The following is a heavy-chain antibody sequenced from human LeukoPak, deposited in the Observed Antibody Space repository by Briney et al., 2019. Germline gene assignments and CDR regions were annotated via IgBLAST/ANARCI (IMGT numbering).Heavy chain of an antibody. CDR2: TYYRSKWCS. V-gene: IGHV6-1*01. CDR3: ARGGQGDGYSADEAFDF. CDR1: GDSVSSNSTA. D-gene: IGHD5-24*01. J-gene: IGHJ3*01. Sequence: SQTLSLTCAISGDSVSSNSTACNWIRQSPSRGLEWLGRTYYRSKWCSDYAVSVKSRITINPDTSKNQFSLQLNSVTPEDTAVYYCARGGQGDGYSADEAFDFWGQGTMVTVSS.